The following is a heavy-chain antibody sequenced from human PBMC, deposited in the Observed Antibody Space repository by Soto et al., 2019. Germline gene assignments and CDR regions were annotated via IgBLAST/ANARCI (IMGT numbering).Heavy chain of an antibody. Sequence: XETLSLTCAVSGCSISSSNWWSWVRQPPVKGLEWIGEIYHSGSTNYNPSLKSRVTISVDKSKNQFSLKLSSVTAADTAVYYCARQPGAAAGKTHYYYYGMDVWGQGTTVTVSS. CDR1: GCSISSSNW. D-gene: IGHD6-13*01. J-gene: IGHJ6*02. CDR2: IYHSGST. V-gene: IGHV4-4*02. CDR3: ARQPGAAAGKTHYYYYGMDV.